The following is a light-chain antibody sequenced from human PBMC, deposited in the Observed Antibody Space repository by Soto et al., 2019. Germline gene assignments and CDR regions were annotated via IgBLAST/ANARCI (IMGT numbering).Light chain of an antibody. CDR1: SSDVGVYNY. CDR3: SSYTSSSPVV. V-gene: IGLV2-14*01. J-gene: IGLJ2*01. CDR2: DVS. Sequence: QSVLKQPDSVAGSPGHAITISCTGTSSDVGVYNYVSWYQQHPGKAPKLMIYDVSNRPSGVSNRFSGSKSGNTASLTISGLQAEDEADYYCSSYTSSSPVVFGGGTQLPVL.